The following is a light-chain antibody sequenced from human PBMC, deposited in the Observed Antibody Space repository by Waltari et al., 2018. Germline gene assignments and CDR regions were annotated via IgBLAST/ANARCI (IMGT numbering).Light chain of an antibody. CDR2: VAS. V-gene: IGKV1-39*01. CDR3: LQGYYYHT. Sequence: DIQMTQSPSSLSASVGDRVTITCRAIQDISNYLSWYQQKPGKAPKLLIYVASSLQSGVPSRFSGSGSGTDFTLTISSPQPEDFATYYCLQGYYYHTFGQGTKLEVK. CDR1: QDISNY. J-gene: IGKJ2*01.